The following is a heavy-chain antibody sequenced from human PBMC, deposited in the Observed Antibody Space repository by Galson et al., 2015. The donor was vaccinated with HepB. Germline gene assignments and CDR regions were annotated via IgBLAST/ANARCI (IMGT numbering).Heavy chain of an antibody. CDR3: TRARYCSGGRCYAGAFDI. D-gene: IGHD2-15*01. CDR2: ISAYNGNT. V-gene: IGHV1-18*01. Sequence: SVKVSCKASGYTFSGYGISWVRQAPGQGLEWMGWISAYNGNTNYAQKLQGRVTMTTDTSTSTAYMELRSLRSDDTAVYYCTRARYCSGGRCYAGAFDIWGQGTVVTVFS. CDR1: GYTFSGYG. J-gene: IGHJ3*02.